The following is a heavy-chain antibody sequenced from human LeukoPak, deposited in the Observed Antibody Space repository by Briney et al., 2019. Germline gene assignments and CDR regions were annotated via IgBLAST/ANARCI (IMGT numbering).Heavy chain of an antibody. D-gene: IGHD5-12*01. CDR2: IYYSGST. V-gene: IGHV4-59*12. CDR3: AREPPVATMHNWFDP. CDR1: GGSISSYY. Sequence: SETLSLTCSVSGGSISSYYWSWIRQPPGKGLEWIGYIYYSGSTNYNPSLKGRVTISVDTSKNQLSLKLSSVTAADTAVYYCAREPPVATMHNWFDPWGQGTLVTVSS. J-gene: IGHJ5*02.